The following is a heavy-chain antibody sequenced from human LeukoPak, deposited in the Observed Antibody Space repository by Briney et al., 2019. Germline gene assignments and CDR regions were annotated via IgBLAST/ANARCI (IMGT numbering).Heavy chain of an antibody. V-gene: IGHV4-59*01. CDR3: ARENSGYARAFDY. J-gene: IGHJ4*02. CDR2: IYYSGST. Sequence: SETLSLTCTVSGGSINDYYWSWIRQPPGKGLEWIGYIYYSGSTNYNPSLKSRVTISVDTSKNQFSLKLSSVTAADTAVYYCARENSGYARAFDYWGQGTLVTVSS. CDR1: GGSINDYY. D-gene: IGHD5-12*01.